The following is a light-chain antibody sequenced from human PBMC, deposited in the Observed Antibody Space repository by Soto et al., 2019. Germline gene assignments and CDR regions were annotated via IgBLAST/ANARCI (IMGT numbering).Light chain of an antibody. CDR2: DAS. CDR3: QQRSNWPIT. CDR1: QSVSSY. Sequence: EIVLTQSPATLSLSPGERATLSWRTSQSVSSYFAWYQQKPGRAPRLLIYDASNRATGIPARFIGSGSGTDFTLTISSLEPEDFAVYYCQQRSNWPITFGQGTRLEI. V-gene: IGKV3-11*01. J-gene: IGKJ5*01.